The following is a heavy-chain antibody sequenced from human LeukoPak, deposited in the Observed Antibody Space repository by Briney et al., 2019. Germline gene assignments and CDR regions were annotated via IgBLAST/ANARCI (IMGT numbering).Heavy chain of an antibody. CDR2: TYYRSRWSY. CDR3: ASGHNFDY. J-gene: IGHJ4*02. Sequence: SQTFSLTCVISGDSVSSNSVGWNWIRQSPSRGLEWLGVTYYRSRWSYDYAESVKGRITINPDAPKNQFSLQLKSVTPEDTAVYFCASGHNFDYWGQGTLVTVSS. V-gene: IGHV6-1*01. CDR1: GDSVSSNSVG.